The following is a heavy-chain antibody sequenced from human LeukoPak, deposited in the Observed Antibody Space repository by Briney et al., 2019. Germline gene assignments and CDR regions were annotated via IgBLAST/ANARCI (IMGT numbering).Heavy chain of an antibody. CDR3: ANRGYSYGRYFDY. Sequence: SETLSLTRTVSGGSISSYYWSWIRQPPGKGLEWIGYIYYSGSTNYNPSLKSRVTISVDTSKNQFSLKLSSVTAADTAVYYCANRGYSYGRYFDYWGQGTLVTVSS. V-gene: IGHV4-59*08. CDR1: GGSISSYY. CDR2: IYYSGST. J-gene: IGHJ4*02. D-gene: IGHD5-18*01.